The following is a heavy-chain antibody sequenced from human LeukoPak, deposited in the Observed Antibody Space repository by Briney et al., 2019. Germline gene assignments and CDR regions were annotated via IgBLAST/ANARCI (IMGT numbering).Heavy chain of an antibody. D-gene: IGHD6-19*01. CDR2: ITSKTDGETA. V-gene: IGHV3-15*01. J-gene: IGHJ4*02. Sequence: PGGSLGLSCAASGFTFSDAWMIWVRQAPGKGLEWVGRITSKTDGETADYAAPVKGRFTISRDDSKDMLYLQMNSLKSEDTALYYCFSSGCLCWGQGTQVTVSS. CDR1: GFTFSDAW. CDR3: FSSGCLC.